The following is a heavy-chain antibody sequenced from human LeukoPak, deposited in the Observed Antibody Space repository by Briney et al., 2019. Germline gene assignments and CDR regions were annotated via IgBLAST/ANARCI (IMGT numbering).Heavy chain of an antibody. V-gene: IGHV1-69*13. D-gene: IGHD3-10*01. CDR1: GGTFSSYA. CDR3: ARLLGYGSGSPPIYDY. Sequence: GASVKVSCKASGGTFSSYAISWVRQAPGQGLGWMGGIIPIFGTANYAQKFQGRVTITADESTSTAYMELSSLRSEDTAVYYCARLLGYGSGSPPIYDYWGQGTLVTVSS. CDR2: IIPIFGTA. J-gene: IGHJ4*02.